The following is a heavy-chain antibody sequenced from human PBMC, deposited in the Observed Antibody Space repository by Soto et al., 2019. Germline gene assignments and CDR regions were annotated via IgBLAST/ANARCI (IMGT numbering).Heavy chain of an antibody. V-gene: IGHV4-34*01. CDR1: VGSFSGYY. CDR3: ARLEGLATISYYFDF. D-gene: IGHD3-9*01. Sequence: PSETLSLTCAVYVGSFSGYYWSWIRQPPGKGLEWIGEINHSGSTYYNPSLQTRVTISLDKSKSQFSLKLNSVTAADSAVYFCARLEGLATISYYFDFWGQGALVTVSS. CDR2: INHSGST. J-gene: IGHJ4*02.